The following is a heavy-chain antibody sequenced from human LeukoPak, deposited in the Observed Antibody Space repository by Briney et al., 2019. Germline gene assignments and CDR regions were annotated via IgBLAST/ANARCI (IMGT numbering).Heavy chain of an antibody. V-gene: IGHV3-15*07. CDR1: GFTFSNAY. CDR3: ITPLPYSAQ. Sequence: GGSLRLSCAASGFTFSNAYMNWVRQAPGKGLEWVGRIKPKTDGETTEYAAPVKGRFSISRDDSKNMLYLQMNSLKTEGTAVYYCITPLPYSAQGGQGTLVTVSS. D-gene: IGHD2-21*01. CDR2: IKPKTDGETT. J-gene: IGHJ4*02.